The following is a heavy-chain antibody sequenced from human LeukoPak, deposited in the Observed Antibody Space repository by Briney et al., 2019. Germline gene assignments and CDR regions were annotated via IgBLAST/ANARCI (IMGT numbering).Heavy chain of an antibody. CDR1: GFTFSSYD. V-gene: IGHV3-30*02. J-gene: IGHJ4*02. D-gene: IGHD6-13*01. Sequence: PGGSLRLSCAASGFTFSSYDMHWVRQAPGKGLEWVAFIQYDGSTKYYADSPKGRFTISRDNSKNTLYLQMNSLRTEDTAVYYCARDSIRQQLYYFDYWGQGTLVTVSS. CDR3: ARDSIRQQLYYFDY. CDR2: IQYDGSTK.